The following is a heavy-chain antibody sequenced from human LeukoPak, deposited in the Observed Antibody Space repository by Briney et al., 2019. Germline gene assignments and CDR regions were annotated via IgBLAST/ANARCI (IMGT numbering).Heavy chain of an antibody. V-gene: IGHV3-11*01. CDR1: GFTFSDYY. CDR3: ATRRWLQSEFDY. Sequence: PGGSLRLSCAASGFTFSDYYMSWIRQAPGKGLEWVSYISSSGSTIYYADSVKGRFTISRDNAKNSLYLQMNSLRAEDTAVYYCATRRWLQSEFDYWGQGTLVTVSS. D-gene: IGHD5-24*01. J-gene: IGHJ4*02. CDR2: ISSSGSTI.